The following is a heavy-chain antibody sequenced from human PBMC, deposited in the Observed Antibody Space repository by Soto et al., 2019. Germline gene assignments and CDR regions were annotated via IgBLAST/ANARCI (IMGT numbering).Heavy chain of an antibody. CDR3: AAFDWLLSSPAH. D-gene: IGHD3-9*01. CDR2: INPSGGST. J-gene: IGHJ4*02. Sequence: ASVKVSCKASGYTFTSYYIQWGRQAPGQGLEWMGIINPSGGSTSYAQKFQGRVTMTRDTSTSTVYMELSSLRSEDTAVYYCAAFDWLLSSPAHWGQGTLVTVSS. V-gene: IGHV1-46*01. CDR1: GYTFTSYY.